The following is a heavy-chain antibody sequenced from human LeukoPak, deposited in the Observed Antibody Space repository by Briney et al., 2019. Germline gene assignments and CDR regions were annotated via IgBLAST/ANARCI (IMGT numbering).Heavy chain of an antibody. J-gene: IGHJ4*02. CDR3: ARDHSSSTEDY. CDR2: IFHTGST. CDR1: GYSISSGYY. D-gene: IGHD6-13*01. V-gene: IGHV4-38-2*02. Sequence: SETLSLTCTVSGYSISSGYYWAWIRQPPGKGLEWIGSIFHTGSTYHNPSLKSRVTISVDTSKNQFSLKLNSVTAADTAVYYCARDHSSSTEDYWGQGTLVTVSS.